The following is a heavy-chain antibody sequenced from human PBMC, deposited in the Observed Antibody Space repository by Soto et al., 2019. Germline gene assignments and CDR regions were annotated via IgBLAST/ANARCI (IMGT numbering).Heavy chain of an antibody. D-gene: IGHD6-19*01. V-gene: IGHV3-30*18. CDR3: VKDGSSGWPYFDDMDV. Sequence: GGSLRLSCAASGFTFSSYGMHWVRQAPGKGLEWVAVILYDGSKKYYADSVKGRFTISRDNSKNTLYLQMSSLRAEDTALYYCVKDGSSGWPYFDDMDVWGQGTTVTVSS. CDR2: ILYDGSKK. J-gene: IGHJ6*02. CDR1: GFTFSSYG.